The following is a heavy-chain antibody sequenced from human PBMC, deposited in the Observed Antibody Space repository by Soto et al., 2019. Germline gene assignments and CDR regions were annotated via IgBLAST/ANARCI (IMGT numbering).Heavy chain of an antibody. J-gene: IGHJ6*02. Sequence: QVQLQESGPGLVKPSETLSLTCTVSGGSVISGSYYWSWSRQPPGKGLEWVGCISDTGSGDYNPPLRSRVTISVHTSKRQFSLRLNSVTAADTAVYYCARAHSGYDPRGMDVWGQGTTVTVSS. CDR3: ARAHSGYDPRGMDV. CDR1: GGSVISGSYY. V-gene: IGHV4-61*01. D-gene: IGHD5-12*01. CDR2: ISDTGSG.